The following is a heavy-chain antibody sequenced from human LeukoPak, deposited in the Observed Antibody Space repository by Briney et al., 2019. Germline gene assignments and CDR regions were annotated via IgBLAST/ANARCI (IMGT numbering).Heavy chain of an antibody. V-gene: IGHV3-48*01. CDR3: ARDRAGYNWVDY. CDR1: GFTFTRHS. J-gene: IGHJ4*02. Sequence: GSLRLSCVGSGFTFTRHSMNWVRQAPGKGLEWISYISSSSSHIYYSDSVKGRFIISRDNAKNSVYLQMNSLRAGDTAVYFCARDRAGYNWVDYWGQGTLVSVSS. CDR2: ISSSSSHI. D-gene: IGHD5-24*01.